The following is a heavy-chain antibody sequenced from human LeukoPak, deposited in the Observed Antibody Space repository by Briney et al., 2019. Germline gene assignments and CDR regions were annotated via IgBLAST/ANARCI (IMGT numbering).Heavy chain of an antibody. D-gene: IGHD2-2*02. J-gene: IGHJ5*02. CDR1: GGTFSSYA. V-gene: IGHV1-69*13. CDR2: IIPIFGTA. Sequence: ASVKVSCKASGGTFSSYAISWVRQAPGQGFEWMGGIIPIFGTANYAQKFQGRVTITADESTSTAYMELSSLRSEDTAVYYCARHYCSSTSCYNPHWFDPWGQGTLVTVSS. CDR3: ARHYCSSTSCYNPHWFDP.